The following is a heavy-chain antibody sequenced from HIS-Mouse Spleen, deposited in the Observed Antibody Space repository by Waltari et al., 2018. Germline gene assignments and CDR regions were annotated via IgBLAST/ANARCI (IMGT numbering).Heavy chain of an antibody. CDR2: YNSGSP. Sequence: QVQLQESGPGLVKPSETLSLTCTVSGGSISSYYWSWIRQPPGKGLAWIGYNSGSPKYNPSLRIRVPISVDTSKNQFALKLSSVTAADTAVYYCARASRDLLLPRYFDLWGRGTLVTVSS. J-gene: IGHJ2*01. CDR1: GGSISSYY. CDR3: ARASRDLLLPRYFDL. V-gene: IGHV4-59*01.